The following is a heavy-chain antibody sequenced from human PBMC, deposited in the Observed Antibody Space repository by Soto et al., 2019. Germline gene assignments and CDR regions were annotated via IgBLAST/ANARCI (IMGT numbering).Heavy chain of an antibody. CDR3: ARLFGYSSDYYYGIDV. V-gene: IGHV5-51*01. J-gene: IGHJ6*02. CDR2: IYPGDSDT. CDR1: GYNCPYQW. D-gene: IGHD5-12*01. Sequence: PXEFLKIAFKGSGYNCPYQWLGWVRQTPGKGLEWMGIIYPGDSDTRYSPSFQGQVTFSADRSISTAYLQWTSLKASDTAIYYCARLFGYSSDYYYGIDVWGQGTTVTVSS.